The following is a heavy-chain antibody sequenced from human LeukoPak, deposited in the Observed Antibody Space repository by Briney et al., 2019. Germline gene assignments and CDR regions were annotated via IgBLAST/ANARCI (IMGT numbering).Heavy chain of an antibody. Sequence: PSETLSLTCAVYGGSFSGYYWSWIRQPPGKGLEWIGEINHSGSTNYNPSLKSRVTISVDTSKNQFSLKLSSVTAADTAVYCCARGQRSTMIVVVKLDYWGQGTLVTVSS. CDR2: INHSGST. CDR3: ARGQRSTMIVVVKLDY. J-gene: IGHJ4*02. D-gene: IGHD3-22*01. CDR1: GGSFSGYY. V-gene: IGHV4-34*01.